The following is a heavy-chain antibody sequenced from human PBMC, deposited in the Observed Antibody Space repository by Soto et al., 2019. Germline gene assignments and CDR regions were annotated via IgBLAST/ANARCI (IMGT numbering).Heavy chain of an antibody. V-gene: IGHV4-34*01. CDR2: INHSGST. CDR3: ARAGSSLLSSDAFDI. CDR1: GGSFSGYY. J-gene: IGHJ3*02. D-gene: IGHD6-6*01. Sequence: LSLTCAVYGGSFSGYYWSWIRQPPGKGLEWIGEINHSGSTNYNPSLKSRVTISVDTSKNQFSLKLSSVTAADTAVYYCARAGSSLLSSDAFDIWGQGTMATVSS.